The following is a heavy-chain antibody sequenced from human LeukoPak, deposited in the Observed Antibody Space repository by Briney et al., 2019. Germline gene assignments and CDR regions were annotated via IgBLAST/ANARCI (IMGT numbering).Heavy chain of an antibody. D-gene: IGHD2/OR15-2a*01. CDR2: IYYTGVT. V-gene: IGHV4-39*01. J-gene: IGHJ5*02. CDR3: VRHGGTSSLISYSWFDP. Sequence: PETPSLTCTVPGDSARSSAYYWGWIRQPPGKGLDWIASIYYTGVTYFHPSLGSRVSISLDTSNNQFSLQLTSVTAADTAVYYCVRHGGTSSLISYSWFDPWGQGILGTVPS. CDR1: GDSARSSAYY.